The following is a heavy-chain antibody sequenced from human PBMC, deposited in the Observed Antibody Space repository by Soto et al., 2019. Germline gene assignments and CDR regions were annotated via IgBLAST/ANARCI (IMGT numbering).Heavy chain of an antibody. D-gene: IGHD6-13*01. CDR3: AKDAAGRVAARFEH. J-gene: IGHJ4*02. V-gene: IGHV3-23*01. CDR1: GFSFSSYA. CDR2: ITNSGDET. Sequence: LRLSCAASGFSFSSYAMSWVRQAPGKGLEWVSAITNSGDETYYSDSVKGRFTISRDNSKNTLFLEMNSLRAEDTAKYYCAKDAAGRVAARFEHWGQGSLVTVSS.